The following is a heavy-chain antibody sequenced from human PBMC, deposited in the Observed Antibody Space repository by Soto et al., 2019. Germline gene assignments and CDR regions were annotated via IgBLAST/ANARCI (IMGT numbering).Heavy chain of an antibody. CDR2: ISAYNGNT. V-gene: IGHV1-18*01. Sequence: EASVKVSCKASGYTFTSYDISWVRQAPGQGLEWMGWISAYNGNTNYAQKLQGRVTMTTDTSTSTAYMELRSLRSDDTAVYYCARWDYGGNSDAFDIWGQGTMVTVSS. CDR1: GYTFTSYD. D-gene: IGHD4-17*01. J-gene: IGHJ3*02. CDR3: ARWDYGGNSDAFDI.